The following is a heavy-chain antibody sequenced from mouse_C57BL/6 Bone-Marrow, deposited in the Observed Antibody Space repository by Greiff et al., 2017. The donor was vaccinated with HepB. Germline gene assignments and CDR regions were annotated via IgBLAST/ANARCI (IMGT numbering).Heavy chain of an antibody. J-gene: IGHJ1*03. Sequence: EVKLVESGGDLVKPGGSLKLSCAASGFTFSSYGMSWVRQTPDKRLEWVATISSGGSYTYYPDSVKGRFTISRGNAKNTLYLQMSSLKSEDTAMYYCARQPMVNWYFDVWGTGTTVTVSS. CDR2: ISSGGSYT. CDR1: GFTFSSYG. D-gene: IGHD2-2*01. V-gene: IGHV5-6*01. CDR3: ARQPMVNWYFDV.